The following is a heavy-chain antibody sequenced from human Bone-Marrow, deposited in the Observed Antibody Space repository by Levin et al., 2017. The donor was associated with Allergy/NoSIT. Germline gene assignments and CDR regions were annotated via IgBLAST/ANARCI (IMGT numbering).Heavy chain of an antibody. CDR1: GFTVSSNY. J-gene: IGHJ6*02. V-gene: IGHV3-53*01. CDR3: ARGRSYYYGMDV. Sequence: GESLKISCAASGFTVSSNYMSWVRQAPGKGLEWVSVIYSGGSTYYADSVKGRFTISRDNSKNTLYLQMNSLRAEDTAVYYCARGRSYYYGMDVWGQGTTVTVSS. CDR2: IYSGGST.